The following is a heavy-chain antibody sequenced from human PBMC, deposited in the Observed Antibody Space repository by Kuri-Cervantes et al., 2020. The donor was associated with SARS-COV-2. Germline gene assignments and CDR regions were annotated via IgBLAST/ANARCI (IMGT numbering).Heavy chain of an antibody. J-gene: IGHJ6*02. CDR1: GWSFSGYY. CDR3: ARGGRIAVAGILLPLYYYGMDV. V-gene: IGHV4-34*01. D-gene: IGHD6-19*01. Sequence: LRLSFAVYGWSFSGYYWSWIRQPPGKGLEWIGEINHSGSTNYNPSLKSRVTISVDTSKNQFSLKLSAVTAADTAVYYCARGGRIAVAGILLPLYYYGMDVWGQGTTVTVSS. CDR2: INHSGST.